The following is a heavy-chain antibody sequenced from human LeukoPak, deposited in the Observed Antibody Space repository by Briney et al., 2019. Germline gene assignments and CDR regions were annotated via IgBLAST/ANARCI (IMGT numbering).Heavy chain of an antibody. D-gene: IGHD1-26*01. CDR3: ARSRGAKAYDY. J-gene: IGHJ4*02. CDR1: GGSFSGYY. Sequence: SETLSLTCAVYGGSFSGYYWGWIRQPPGKGLEWIGEINHSGSTNYNPYLKSRVTISVDTSKNQFSLKLSSVTAADTAVYYCARSRGAKAYDYWGQGTLVTVSS. CDR2: INHSGST. V-gene: IGHV4-34*01.